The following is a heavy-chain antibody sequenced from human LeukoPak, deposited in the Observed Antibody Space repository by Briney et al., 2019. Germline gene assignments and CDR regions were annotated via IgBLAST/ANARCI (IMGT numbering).Heavy chain of an antibody. J-gene: IGHJ4*02. Sequence: GGSLRLSCEASGFTFSGYDMHWARHATGKGLEWVSAIGTTGDAYYSDSVRGRFTISRENAKNSLDLQMNSLRAGDTAVYYCARSPSYSSSWYALDSWGQGTLVTVSS. CDR2: IGTTGDA. CDR3: ARSPSYSSSWYALDS. CDR1: GFTFSGYD. D-gene: IGHD6-13*01. V-gene: IGHV3-13*01.